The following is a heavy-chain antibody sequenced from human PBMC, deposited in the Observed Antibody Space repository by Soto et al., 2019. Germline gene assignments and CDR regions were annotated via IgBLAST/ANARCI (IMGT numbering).Heavy chain of an antibody. CDR3: AKKIMGYASHSDAMDV. CDR2: IGNAGDT. J-gene: IGHJ6*02. CDR1: GFTFSSYD. Sequence: PGGSLRLSCAASGFTFSSYDMYWVRQATGKGLEWVSVIGNAGDTYYAGSVKGRFTISRENAKNSLYLQMDSLRPEDSAVYYCAKKIMGYASHSDAMDVWGQGTTVTVSS. D-gene: IGHD5-12*01. V-gene: IGHV3-13*01.